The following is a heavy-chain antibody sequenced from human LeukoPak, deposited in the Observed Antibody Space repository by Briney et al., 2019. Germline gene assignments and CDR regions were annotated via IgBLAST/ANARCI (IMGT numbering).Heavy chain of an antibody. J-gene: IGHJ6*02. Sequence: GESLKISCKGSGYRFTSNWIVWVRQMPGKGLEWMGIIYPDDSDTRYSPSFEGQVTISADKSINTAYLQWSSLKASDTAIYYCARCGLSGSDSSGYYTSFYYYGMDVWGQGTTVTVSS. CDR3: ARCGLSGSDSSGYYTSFYYYGMDV. D-gene: IGHD3-22*01. CDR1: GYRFTSNW. V-gene: IGHV5-51*01. CDR2: IYPDDSDT.